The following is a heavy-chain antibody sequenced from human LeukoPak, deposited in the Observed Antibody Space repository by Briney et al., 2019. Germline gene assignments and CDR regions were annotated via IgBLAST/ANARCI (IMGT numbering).Heavy chain of an antibody. Sequence: GASVKVSCKASGGTFSSYAISWVRQAPGQGLEWMGGIIPIFGTANYAQKFQGRVTMTTDTSTSTAYMELRSLRSDDTAVYYCARGPHERSGYPDDWGQGTLVTVSS. V-gene: IGHV1-69*05. J-gene: IGHJ4*02. D-gene: IGHD3-22*01. CDR1: GGTFSSYA. CDR3: ARGPHERSGYPDD. CDR2: IIPIFGTA.